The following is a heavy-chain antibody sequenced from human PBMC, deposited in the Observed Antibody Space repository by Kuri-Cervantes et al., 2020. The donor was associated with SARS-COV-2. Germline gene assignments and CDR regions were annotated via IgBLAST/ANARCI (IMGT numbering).Heavy chain of an antibody. Sequence: LSLTCAASGFTVSSYAMSWVRQAPGKGLEWVAVISYDGSNKYYADSVKGRFTISRDNSKNTLYLQMNSLRAEDTAVYYCARDLYGVLYYFDYWGQGTLVTVSS. CDR2: ISYDGSNK. CDR1: GFTVSSYA. CDR3: ARDLYGVLYYFDY. J-gene: IGHJ4*02. D-gene: IGHD4-17*01. V-gene: IGHV3-30*04.